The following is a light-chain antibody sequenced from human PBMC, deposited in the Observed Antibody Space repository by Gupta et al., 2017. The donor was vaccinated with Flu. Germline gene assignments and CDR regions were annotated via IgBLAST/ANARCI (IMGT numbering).Light chain of an antibody. CDR2: NNN. V-gene: IGLV1-44*01. Sequence: SSYNIGSNTVHWYQQLPGTAPKLLIYNNNERPSGIPERFSGSKSETTASLAISGLQSGDEADYYCASWDDSLNGGVFGGGTKLTVL. CDR3: ASWDDSLNGGV. J-gene: IGLJ3*02. CDR1: SYNIGSNT.